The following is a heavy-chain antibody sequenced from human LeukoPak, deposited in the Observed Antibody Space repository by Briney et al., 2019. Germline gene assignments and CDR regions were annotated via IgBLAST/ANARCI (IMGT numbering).Heavy chain of an antibody. CDR2: IIPILGIA. CDR3: ARASPYDSSGYSAH. Sequence: ASVKVSCKASGGTFSSYAISWVRQAPGQGLEWMGRIIPILGIANHAQKFQGRVTITADKSTSTAYMELSSLRSEDTAVYYCARASPYDSSGYSAHWGQGTLVTVSS. J-gene: IGHJ4*02. D-gene: IGHD3-22*01. V-gene: IGHV1-69*04. CDR1: GGTFSSYA.